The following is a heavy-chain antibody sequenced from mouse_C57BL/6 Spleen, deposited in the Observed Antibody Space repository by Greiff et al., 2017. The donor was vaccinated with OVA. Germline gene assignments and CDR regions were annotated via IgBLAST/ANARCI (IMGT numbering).Heavy chain of an antibody. CDR1: GYTFTSYW. CDR3: ASKDYYGSSYEDYFDY. V-gene: IGHV1-55*01. CDR2: IYPGSGST. D-gene: IGHD1-1*01. Sequence: QVQLQQPGAELVKPGASVKMSCKASGYTFTSYWITWVKQRPGQGLEWIGDIYPGSGSTNYNEKFKSKATLTVDTSSSTAYMQLSSLTSEDSAVYYCASKDYYGSSYEDYFDYWGQGTTLTVSS. J-gene: IGHJ2*01.